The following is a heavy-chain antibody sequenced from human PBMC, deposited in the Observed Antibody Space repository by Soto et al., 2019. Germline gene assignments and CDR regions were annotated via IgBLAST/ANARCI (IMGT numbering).Heavy chain of an antibody. CDR1: GYTFTSYA. J-gene: IGHJ4*02. CDR2: FNAGNGNT. V-gene: IGHV1-3*01. D-gene: IGHD5-12*01. CDR3: ARVRGYSGYDYQSRRSFQYYFDY. Sequence: GASVKVSCKASGYTFTSYAMHWVRQAPGQRLEWMGWFNAGNGNTKYSQKFQGRVTITRDTSASTAYMELCSLRSEDTAVYYCARVRGYSGYDYQSRRSFQYYFDYWGQGTLVTVSS.